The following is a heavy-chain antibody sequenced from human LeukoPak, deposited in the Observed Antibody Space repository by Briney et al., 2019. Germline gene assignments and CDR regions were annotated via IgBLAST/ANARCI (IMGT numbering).Heavy chain of an antibody. CDR1: GFIFSNYA. CDR2: ISSSSSYI. CDR3: ARALDTMVRGVIKNWFDP. Sequence: GGSLRLSCAASGFIFSNYAIHWVRQAPGKGLEWVSSISSSSSYIYYADSVKGRFTISRDNAKNSLYLQMNSLRAEDTAVYYCARALDTMVRGVIKNWFDPWGQGTLVTVSS. J-gene: IGHJ5*02. V-gene: IGHV3-21*01. D-gene: IGHD3-10*01.